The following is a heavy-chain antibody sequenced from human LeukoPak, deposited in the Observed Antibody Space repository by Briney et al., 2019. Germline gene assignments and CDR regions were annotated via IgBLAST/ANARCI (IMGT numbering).Heavy chain of an antibody. CDR3: TKSAFRIRGDLRSYFDS. D-gene: IGHD3-10*01. V-gene: IGHV3-7*03. J-gene: IGHJ4*02. CDR2: IKQDGSEK. Sequence: QSGGSLRLSCAASGFTFSSYWMSWVRQAPGKGLEWVANIKQDGSEKYYVDSVKGRFTISRDSAKNSLYLQMNSLRVEDTAFYYCTKSAFRIRGDLRSYFDSWGQGTLVTVSS. CDR1: GFTFSSYW.